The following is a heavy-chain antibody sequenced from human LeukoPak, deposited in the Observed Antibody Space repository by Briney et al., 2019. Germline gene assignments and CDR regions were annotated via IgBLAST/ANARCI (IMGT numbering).Heavy chain of an antibody. CDR2: INRSGST. CDR3: ARGGENCSGGSCYQGGRREVDY. CDR1: GGSFSGYY. Sequence: KPSETLSLTCAVYGGSFSGYYWSWIRQPPGKGLEWIGEINRSGSTNYNPSLKSRVTISVDTSKNQFSLKLSSVTAADTAVYYCARGGENCSGGSCYQGGRREVDYWGQGTLVTVSS. D-gene: IGHD2-15*01. J-gene: IGHJ4*02. V-gene: IGHV4-34*01.